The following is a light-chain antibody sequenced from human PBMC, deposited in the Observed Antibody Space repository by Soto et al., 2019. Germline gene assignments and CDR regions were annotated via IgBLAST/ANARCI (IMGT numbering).Light chain of an antibody. CDR3: QQYGTSPIA. V-gene: IGKV3-20*01. J-gene: IGKJ5*01. CDR2: VAS. Sequence: EIVLTQSPGTLSLSPGERATLSCRASQNVGGRFLAWYQQKPGQAPRLLINVASTRATGIPDRFSGSGSGTDFTLTISRLEPEDFAVYYCQQYGTSPIALGKGTRLEIK. CDR1: QNVGGRF.